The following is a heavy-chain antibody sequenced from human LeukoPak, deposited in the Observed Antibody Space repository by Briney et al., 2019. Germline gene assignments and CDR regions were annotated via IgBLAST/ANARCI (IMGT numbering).Heavy chain of an antibody. CDR3: AADRQEGGSGSYWFDP. Sequence: SETLSLTCTISGGSITTYYWRWIRQPAGKGLEWIGNVYYSGSPTYNPSLKTRVTISVDPSKNQFSLRLTSVTAADTAVYYCAADRQEGGSGSYWFDPWGQGTLVTVSS. CDR2: VYYSGSP. J-gene: IGHJ5*02. CDR1: GGSITTYY. D-gene: IGHD3-10*01. V-gene: IGHV4-59*01.